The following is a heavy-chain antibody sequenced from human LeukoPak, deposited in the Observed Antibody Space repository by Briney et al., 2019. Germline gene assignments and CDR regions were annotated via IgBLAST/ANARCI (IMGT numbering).Heavy chain of an antibody. Sequence: ASVKVSCKASGYTFTTYYMHWVRQAPGQGLEWMGIVNPSDGSTTYAQKFQGRVTMIGDTSTSTVYMELSSLRSEDTAIYYCARVLTAMDPRGYFDYWGQGTLVTVSS. CDR3: ARVLTAMDPRGYFDY. CDR2: VNPSDGST. V-gene: IGHV1-46*01. CDR1: GYTFTTYY. D-gene: IGHD5-18*01. J-gene: IGHJ4*02.